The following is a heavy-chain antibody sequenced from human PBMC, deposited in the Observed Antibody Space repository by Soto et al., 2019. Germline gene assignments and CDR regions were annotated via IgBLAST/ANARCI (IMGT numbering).Heavy chain of an antibody. CDR1: GFTFSSYA. CDR2: ISSNGGST. J-gene: IGHJ4*02. V-gene: IGHV3-64D*06. CDR3: VKGSGDYDFWSGYYTGDY. D-gene: IGHD3-3*01. Sequence: GGSLRLSCSASGFTFSSYAMHWVRQAPGKXLEYVSAISSNGGSTYYADSVKGRFTISRDNSKNTLYLQMSSLRAEDTAVYYCVKGSGDYDFWSGYYTGDYWGQGTLVTVSS.